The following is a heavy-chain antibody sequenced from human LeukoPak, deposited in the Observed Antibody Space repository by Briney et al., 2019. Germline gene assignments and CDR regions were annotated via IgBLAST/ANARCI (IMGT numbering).Heavy chain of an antibody. Sequence: KPSETLSLTCTVSGDSISNYYWSWIRQPAGKGLEWVGRIYSTGSTNYNPSLKSRVTISVDTSKNQFSLKLSSVTAADTAVYYCARDPRYCSGGSCSIQFDYWGQGTLVTVSS. V-gene: IGHV4-4*07. CDR1: GDSISNYY. CDR3: ARDPRYCSGGSCSIQFDY. J-gene: IGHJ4*02. CDR2: IYSTGST. D-gene: IGHD2-15*01.